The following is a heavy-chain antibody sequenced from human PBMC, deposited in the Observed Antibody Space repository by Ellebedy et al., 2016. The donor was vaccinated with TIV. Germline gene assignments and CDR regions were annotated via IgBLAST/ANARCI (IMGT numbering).Heavy chain of an antibody. CDR3: ARGRGYFHQGLNFDL. CDR2: TYRGGST. CDR1: GFTVNTNY. D-gene: IGHD6-25*01. Sequence: PGGSLRLSCAASGFTVNTNYMTWVRQAPGKGLEWVSVTYRGGSTYYADSVKGRFTISRDNSKNTLYLQMNSLRAEDTAVYYCARGRGYFHQGLNFDLWGQGTLVTVSS. J-gene: IGHJ4*02. V-gene: IGHV3-53*01.